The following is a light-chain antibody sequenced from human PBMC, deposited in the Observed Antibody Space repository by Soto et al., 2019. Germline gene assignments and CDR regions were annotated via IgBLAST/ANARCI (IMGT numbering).Light chain of an antibody. CDR1: QSLGVY. CDR2: DAS. V-gene: IGKV3-11*01. CDR3: QEISNWPEFT. J-gene: IGKJ5*01. Sequence: IVLTQSPATLSLSPGERATLSCRASQSLGVYLSWYQQKPGQAPRLLIFDASDRAPGIPARFSGSGSGTDFTLTINSVEPEDFGVYYCQEISNWPEFTFGQGTRLDIK.